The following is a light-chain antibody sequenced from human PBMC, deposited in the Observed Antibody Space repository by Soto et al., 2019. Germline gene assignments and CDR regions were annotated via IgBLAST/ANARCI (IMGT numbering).Light chain of an antibody. Sequence: DIQMTQSPSSLSASVGDRVTITCQASQDISNYLNWYQQKPGKAPKLLIYDASNLETGVPSRFSGSGSGTDFTLTISSLQPEDFATYYCQQSYRPPLRFGQGTKVEIK. J-gene: IGKJ1*01. V-gene: IGKV1-33*01. CDR2: DAS. CDR3: QQSYRPPLR. CDR1: QDISNY.